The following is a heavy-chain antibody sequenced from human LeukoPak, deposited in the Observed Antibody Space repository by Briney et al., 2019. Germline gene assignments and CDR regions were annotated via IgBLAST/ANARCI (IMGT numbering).Heavy chain of an antibody. Sequence: PGGSLRLSCTASGFTFGDYAMSWVRQAPGKGLEWVGFIRSKAYGGTTEYAASVKGRFTISRDDSKSIAYLQTNSLKTEDTAVYYCTRDPTPSVIGRSDAFDIWGQGTMVTVSS. CDR2: IRSKAYGGTT. J-gene: IGHJ3*02. D-gene: IGHD2/OR15-2a*01. CDR1: GFTFGDYA. V-gene: IGHV3-49*04. CDR3: TRDPTPSVIGRSDAFDI.